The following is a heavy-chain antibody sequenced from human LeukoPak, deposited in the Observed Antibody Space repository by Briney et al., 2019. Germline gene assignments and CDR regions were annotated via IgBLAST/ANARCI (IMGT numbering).Heavy chain of an antibody. V-gene: IGHV1-2*02. CDR3: AREGIGASDDAFDM. CDR2: INVNSGGT. CDR1: GYTFTSYY. J-gene: IGHJ3*02. D-gene: IGHD6-13*01. Sequence: GASVKVSCKASGYTFTSYYMHWVRQAPGQGLEWMGWINVNSGGTKYAQKFQGRVTMTRDTSSRTAYMELSRLGSDDAAVYYCAREGIGASDDAFDMWGQGTRVTVSS.